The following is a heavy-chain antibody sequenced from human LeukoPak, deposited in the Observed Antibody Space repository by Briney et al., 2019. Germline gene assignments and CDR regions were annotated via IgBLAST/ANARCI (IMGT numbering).Heavy chain of an antibody. CDR1: GGSFGDFY. CDR3: ARNDYFGINNGMDV. CDR2: INHSGYT. J-gene: IGHJ6*02. Sequence: PSETLSLTCAVSGGSFGDFYWSWIRQPPGKGLEWIGEINHSGYTNYYPSLKSRVTISVDTSKNQFSLRLSSVTAADTAVYYCARNDYFGINNGMDVWGQGTAVTVS. D-gene: IGHD2/OR15-2a*01. V-gene: IGHV4-34*01.